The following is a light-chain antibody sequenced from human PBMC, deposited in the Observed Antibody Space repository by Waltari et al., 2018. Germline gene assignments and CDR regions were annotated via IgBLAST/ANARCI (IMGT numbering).Light chain of an antibody. CDR2: KDS. V-gene: IGLV3-25*03. CDR1: AFPRLY. J-gene: IGLJ2*01. Sequence: SYDLTQPPSVSVYPGQTARITCSGDAFPRLYAYWYQQKPGKAPVLFIYKDSERPSGMPDRFSVCSSVTTVTLTISVVHAEDGADYYCQSAVTNFADHVAFGGGTQLTVL. CDR3: QSAVTNFADHVA.